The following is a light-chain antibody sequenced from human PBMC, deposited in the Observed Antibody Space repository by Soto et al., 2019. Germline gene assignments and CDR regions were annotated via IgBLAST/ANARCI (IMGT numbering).Light chain of an antibody. Sequence: QSALTQPASVSGSPGQSITISCTGTSSDVGSYNLVSWYQQHPGKAPKLMIYEVSKRPSGVSNRFSGSKSGNTASLTMSGLRAEDEADYFCCSYAGSSTFVVFGGGTMLAVL. J-gene: IGLJ2*01. CDR2: EVS. CDR1: SSDVGSYNL. CDR3: CSYAGSSTFVV. V-gene: IGLV2-23*02.